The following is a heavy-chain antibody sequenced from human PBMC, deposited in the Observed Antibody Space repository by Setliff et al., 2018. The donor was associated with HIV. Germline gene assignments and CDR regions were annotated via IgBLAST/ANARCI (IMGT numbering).Heavy chain of an antibody. D-gene: IGHD2-15*01. CDR1: GGSTTSGGYY. V-gene: IGHV4-61*08. J-gene: IGHJ2*01. Sequence: PSETLSLTCSVSGGSTTSGGYYWSWIRQPPGKGLEWIGYIYTSGSTKYNPSLNSRVTISVDTSKDQFSLKLSSVTAADTAVYYCARAYCSGGNCYSTLEGNYYFDLWGRGTLVTVSS. CDR2: IYTSGST. CDR3: ARAYCSGGNCYSTLEGNYYFDL.